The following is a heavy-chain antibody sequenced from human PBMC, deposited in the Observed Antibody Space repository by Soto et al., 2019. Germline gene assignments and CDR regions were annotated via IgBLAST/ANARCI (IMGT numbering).Heavy chain of an antibody. CDR3: ARDGCSGSNCLNWFDP. J-gene: IGHJ5*02. V-gene: IGHV3-23*01. CDR2: ISGSGGST. CDR1: GFTFSSYA. Sequence: SGGSLRLSCAASGFTFSSYALSWVRQAPGKGLEWVSTISGSGGSTYYADSVKGRFTISRDNSKNSLYLQMNSLRAEDTAVYYCARDGCSGSNCLNWFDPWGQGTLVTVSS. D-gene: IGHD2-15*01.